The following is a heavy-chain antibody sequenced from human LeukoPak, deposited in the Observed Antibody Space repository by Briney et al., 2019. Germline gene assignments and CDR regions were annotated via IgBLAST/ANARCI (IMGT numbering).Heavy chain of an antibody. J-gene: IGHJ6*02. CDR2: IYYSGST. V-gene: IGHV4-39*02. D-gene: IGHD4-23*01. CDR3: ARDYYGGSYGMDV. CDR1: GGSISSSSYY. Sequence: SETLSLTCTVSGGSISSSSYYWGWIRQPPGKGLEWIGSIYYSGSTYYNPSLKSRVTISVDTSKNQFSLKLSSVTAADTAVYYCARDYYGGSYGMDVWGQGTTVTVSS.